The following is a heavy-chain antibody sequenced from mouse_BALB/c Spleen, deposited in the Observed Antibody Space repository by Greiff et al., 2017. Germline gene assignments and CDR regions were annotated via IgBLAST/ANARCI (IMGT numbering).Heavy chain of an antibody. CDR3: ARHEDGLDY. J-gene: IGHJ2*01. Sequence: EVQLQESGGGLVKPGGSLKLSCAASGFAFSSYDMSWVRQTPEKRLEWVAYISSGGGSTYYPDTVKGRFTISRDNAKNTLYLRMSSLKSEDTAMYYCARHEDGLDYWGQGTTLTVSS. CDR2: ISSGGGST. CDR1: GFAFSSYD. D-gene: IGHD2-3*01. V-gene: IGHV5-12-1*01.